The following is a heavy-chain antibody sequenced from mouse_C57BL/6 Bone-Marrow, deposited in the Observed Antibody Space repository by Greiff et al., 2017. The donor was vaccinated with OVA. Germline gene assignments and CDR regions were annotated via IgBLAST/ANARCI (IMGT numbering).Heavy chain of an antibody. D-gene: IGHD1-1*01. Sequence: VQLVESGAELARPGASVKLSCKASGYTFTSYGISWVKQRTGQGLEWIGEIYPRSGNTYYNEKFKGKATLTADKSSSTAYMELRSLTSEDSAVYFCANHYYGSSSFAYWGQGTLVTVSA. V-gene: IGHV1-81*01. CDR2: IYPRSGNT. CDR3: ANHYYGSSSFAY. CDR1: GYTFTSYG. J-gene: IGHJ3*01.